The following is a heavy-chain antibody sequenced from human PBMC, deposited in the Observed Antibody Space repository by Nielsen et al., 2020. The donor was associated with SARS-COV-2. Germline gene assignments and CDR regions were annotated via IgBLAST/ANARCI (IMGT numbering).Heavy chain of an antibody. CDR1: GGSFSFYY. J-gene: IGHJ5*02. D-gene: IGHD4-23*01. Sequence: SQTLSLTCAVYGGSFSFYYWSWVRQPPGKGLEWLGYIYYSGSTYYNPSLKSRVTISVDTSKNQFSLKLSSVTAADTAVYYCARDVGGWFDPWGQGTLVTVSS. CDR2: IYYSGST. CDR3: ARDVGGWFDP. V-gene: IGHV4-30-4*08.